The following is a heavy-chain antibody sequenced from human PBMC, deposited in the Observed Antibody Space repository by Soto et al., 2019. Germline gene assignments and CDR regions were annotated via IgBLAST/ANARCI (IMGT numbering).Heavy chain of an antibody. V-gene: IGHV4-30-4*01. D-gene: IGHD3-22*01. CDR1: GGSISSGDYY. CDR2: IYYSGST. J-gene: IGHJ4*02. Sequence: KTSETLSLTCTVSGGSISSGDYYWSWIRQPPGKGLEWIGYIYYSGSTYYNPSLKSRVTISVDTSKNQFSLKLSSVTAADTAVYYCARAYYYDSSGYYYLLDYWGQGTLVTVSS. CDR3: ARAYYYDSSGYYYLLDY.